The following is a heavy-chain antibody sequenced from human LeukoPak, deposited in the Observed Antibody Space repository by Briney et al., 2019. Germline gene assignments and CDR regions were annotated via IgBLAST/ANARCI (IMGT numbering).Heavy chain of an antibody. D-gene: IGHD6-13*01. V-gene: IGHV3-7*04. CDR2: IKQDGTEK. J-gene: IGHJ4*02. Sequence: GGSLRLSCAASGFTFSSYWMSWVRQAPGEGLEWVANIKQDGTEKYYMDSVKGRFSISRDNAKNSLSLQMNSLRAEDTAVYYCARAHSSNFYSWLYWGQGTLVTVSS. CDR3: ARAHSSNFYSWLY. CDR1: GFTFSSYW.